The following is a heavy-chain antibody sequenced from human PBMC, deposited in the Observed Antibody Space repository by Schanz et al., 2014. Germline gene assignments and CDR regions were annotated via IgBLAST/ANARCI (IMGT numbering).Heavy chain of an antibody. V-gene: IGHV4-59*08. CDR1: GASISFYD. D-gene: IGHD1-26*01. J-gene: IGHJ4*02. CDR3: ARQGDVYRLDY. CDR2: IYHSGSP. Sequence: QVQLQESGPGLVKPSETLSLTCTVSGASISFYDWNWIRQSPGKGLEWIGYIYHSGSPIYNPSLQGRVTISRDTSKNQFSLKMDSVTAADTAMYFCARQGDVYRLDYWGQGTLVTVTS.